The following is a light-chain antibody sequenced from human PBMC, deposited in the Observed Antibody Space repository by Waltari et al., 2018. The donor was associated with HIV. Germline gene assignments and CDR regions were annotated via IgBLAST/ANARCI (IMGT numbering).Light chain of an antibody. CDR1: VLAKNY. J-gene: IGLJ3*02. V-gene: IGLV3-27*01. Sequence: ITCSGDVLAKNYARWFQQKPGQAPVLLIYKDNERPSGIPERFSGSSSGTTVTLTISGAQVDDEADYYCYSAADNMGVFGGGTKLTVL. CDR3: YSAADNMGV. CDR2: KDN.